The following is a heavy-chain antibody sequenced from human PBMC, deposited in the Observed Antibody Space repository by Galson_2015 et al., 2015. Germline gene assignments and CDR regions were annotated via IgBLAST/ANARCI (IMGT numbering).Heavy chain of an antibody. V-gene: IGHV3-23*01. Sequence: SLRLSCAASGFTFSNYAMTWVRQGPGKGLEWISAISSNGGSTYYADSVKGRFTISRDNSKNTLFLQMNSLRAEDTAVYFCAKDLADYNNYIFDYWGQGTLVTVSS. CDR2: ISSNGGST. J-gene: IGHJ4*02. CDR1: GFTFSNYA. D-gene: IGHD4-11*01. CDR3: AKDLADYNNYIFDY.